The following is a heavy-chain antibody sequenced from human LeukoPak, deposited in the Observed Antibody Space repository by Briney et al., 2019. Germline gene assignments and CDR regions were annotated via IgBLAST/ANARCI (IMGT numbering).Heavy chain of an antibody. Sequence: SETLSLTCAVYGGSFSGYYWSWIRQPPGKGLEWIGEINHSGSTNYNPSLKSRVTISVDTSKNQFSLKLSSVTAADTAVYYCARVYRLGDYVNWFDPWGQGTLVTVSS. CDR2: INHSGST. V-gene: IGHV4-34*09. J-gene: IGHJ5*02. D-gene: IGHD4-17*01. CDR1: GGSFSGYY. CDR3: ARVYRLGDYVNWFDP.